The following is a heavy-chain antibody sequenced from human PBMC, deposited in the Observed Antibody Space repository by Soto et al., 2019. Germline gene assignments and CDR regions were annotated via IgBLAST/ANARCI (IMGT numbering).Heavy chain of an antibody. CDR1: GFTFTSYA. D-gene: IGHD5-12*01. J-gene: IGHJ4*02. Sequence: PGESLRLSCADSGFTFTSYAMHWVRQAPGKGLEWVAVISDDGSNKYYADSVKGRFTISRDNSKNTLYLQMNSLRAEDRAVYYCARDARDGYNLYFDYWGQGT. CDR2: ISDDGSNK. V-gene: IGHV3-30-3*01. CDR3: ARDARDGYNLYFDY.